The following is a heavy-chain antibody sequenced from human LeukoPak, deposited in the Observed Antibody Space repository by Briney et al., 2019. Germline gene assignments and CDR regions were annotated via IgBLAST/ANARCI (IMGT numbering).Heavy chain of an antibody. CDR2: ISSSGSTI. J-gene: IGHJ4*02. D-gene: IGHD2-15*01. CDR1: GFTFSDYY. CDR3: ARVRCSGGSCLVIY. V-gene: IGHV3-11*04. Sequence: PGGSLRLSCAASGFTFSDYYMSWIRQAPGKGLEWVSYISSSGSTIYYADSVKGRFTISRDNAKTSLYLQMNSLRAEDTGVYYCARVRCSGGSCLVIYWGQGNLVTVSS.